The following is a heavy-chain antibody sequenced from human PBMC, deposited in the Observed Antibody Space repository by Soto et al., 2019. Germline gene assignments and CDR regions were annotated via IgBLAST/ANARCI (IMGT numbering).Heavy chain of an antibody. CDR1: GDSISSGGYA. Sequence: PSETLSLTCAVSGDSISSGGYAWSWIRQPPGKGLEWIGYIYHSGSTYYNPSLKSRVTISVDRSKNQFSLKLSSVTAADTAVYYCARESIAAAGKPDDAFDIWGQGTMVTVSS. CDR2: IYHSGST. J-gene: IGHJ3*02. V-gene: IGHV4-30-2*01. CDR3: ARESIAAAGKPDDAFDI. D-gene: IGHD6-13*01.